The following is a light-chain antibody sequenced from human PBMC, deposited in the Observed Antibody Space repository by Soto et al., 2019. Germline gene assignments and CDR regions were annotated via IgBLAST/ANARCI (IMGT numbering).Light chain of an antibody. Sequence: QSVPSHPASASWSPGHSITISCTGTSSDVGGYNYVSWYQQHPGKAPKLMIYEVSNRPSGVSNRFSGSKSGNTASLTISGLQAEEQADYYCSSYTSSSNIVFGTGTKVTAL. CDR3: SSYTSSSNIV. J-gene: IGLJ1*01. CDR1: SSDVGGYNY. V-gene: IGLV2-14*01. CDR2: EVS.